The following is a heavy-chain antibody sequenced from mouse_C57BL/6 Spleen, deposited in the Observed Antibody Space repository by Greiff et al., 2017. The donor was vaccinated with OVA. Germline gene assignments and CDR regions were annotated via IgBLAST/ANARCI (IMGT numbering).Heavy chain of an antibody. D-gene: IGHD2-4*01. CDR3: ARPYDYDGGFDY. CDR2: INPNNGGT. V-gene: IGHV1-22*01. Sequence: EVQLQQSGPELVKPGASVKMSCKASGYTFTDYNMHWVKQSHGKSLEWIGYINPNNGGTSYNQKFKGKATLTVNKSSSTAYMELRSLTSEDSAVYYCARPYDYDGGFDYWGQGTTLTVSS. CDR1: GYTFTDYN. J-gene: IGHJ2*01.